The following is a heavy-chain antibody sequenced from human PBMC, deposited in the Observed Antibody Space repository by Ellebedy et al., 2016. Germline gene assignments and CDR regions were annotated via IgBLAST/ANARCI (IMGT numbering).Heavy chain of an antibody. Sequence: ASVKVSCKASGGTFSSYAISWVRRAPGQGLEWMGRIIPILGIINYAQKLQGRVTMTRDTSTSTVYMELSSLRSEDTAVYYCARASHYGDYNIFEYWGQGTLVTVSS. J-gene: IGHJ4*02. D-gene: IGHD4-17*01. CDR2: IIPILGII. V-gene: IGHV1-69*04. CDR1: GGTFSSYA. CDR3: ARASHYGDYNIFEY.